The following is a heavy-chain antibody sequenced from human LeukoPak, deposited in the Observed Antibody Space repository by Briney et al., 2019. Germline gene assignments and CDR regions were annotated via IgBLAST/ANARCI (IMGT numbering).Heavy chain of an antibody. CDR1: VFTFSSYS. D-gene: IGHD3-16*01. V-gene: IGHV3-21*01. CDR3: ARERGRYYDN. Sequence: GGSLRLSCAASVFTFSSYSTNCVPQPPGKGLECVSSISSSSSYIYYADSVKGRFTISRDNAENTLYLQKNSLRAEDTVGYYCARERGRYYDNWGQGTLVTVSS. CDR2: ISSSSSYI. J-gene: IGHJ4*02.